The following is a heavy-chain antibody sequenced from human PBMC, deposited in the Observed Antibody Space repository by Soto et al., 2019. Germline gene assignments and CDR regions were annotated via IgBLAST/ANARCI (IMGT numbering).Heavy chain of an antibody. Sequence: EVQLLESGGGLVQPGESLRLSCAASGFTFSSYAITWVRQSPGKGLEWVSSISGSGDYTYFADSVKGRFTISRDNSKDTLYLQMSSLRVEDTAIYYCAKDSRSHPQGWFDPWGQGTLVNVSS. CDR3: AKDSRSHPQGWFDP. J-gene: IGHJ5*02. CDR2: ISGSGDYT. V-gene: IGHV3-23*01. D-gene: IGHD2-15*01. CDR1: GFTFSSYA.